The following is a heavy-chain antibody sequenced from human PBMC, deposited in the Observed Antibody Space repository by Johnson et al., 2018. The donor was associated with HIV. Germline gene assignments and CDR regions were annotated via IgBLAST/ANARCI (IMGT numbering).Heavy chain of an antibody. D-gene: IGHD1-1*01. V-gene: IGHV3-11*05. CDR3: ARREGTTGTFSAFDI. CDR1: GFTFSDYY. CDR2: INWNSNST. Sequence: QVRLVESGGGLVKPGGSLRLSCAASGFTFSDYYMSWIRQAPGKGLEWVSGINWNSNSTAYADSVKGRFTIYRDNAKNSLYLQMNSLRAEDTALYYCARREGTTGTFSAFDIWGQGTMVTVSS. J-gene: IGHJ3*02.